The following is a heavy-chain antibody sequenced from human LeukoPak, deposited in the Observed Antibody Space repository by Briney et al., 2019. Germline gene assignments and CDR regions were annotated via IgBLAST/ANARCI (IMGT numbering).Heavy chain of an antibody. V-gene: IGHV4-38-2*02. CDR3: ARDRPLLSGWSWFDS. CDR2: IYYSGTT. D-gene: IGHD6-19*01. CDR1: GYSISSGYY. J-gene: IGHJ5*01. Sequence: SETLSLTCAVSGYSISSGYYWGWLRQPPGKGLEWIGTIYYSGTTFYNPSLKSRVTMSLDTSKNQSSLKLTSVTAADTAVYYCARDRPLLSGWSWFDSWGQGTLVTVYS.